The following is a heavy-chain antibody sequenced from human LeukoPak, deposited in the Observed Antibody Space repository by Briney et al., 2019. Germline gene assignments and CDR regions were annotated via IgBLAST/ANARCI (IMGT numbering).Heavy chain of an antibody. CDR2: INHSGST. J-gene: IGHJ2*01. CDR1: GGSFSVYY. D-gene: IGHD1-7*01. Sequence: PSETLSLTCAVCGGSFSVYYWSWIRQPPGKGLEWIGEINHSGSTNYNPSLKSRVTISVDTSKNQFSLKLSSVTAADTAVYYCARFRTGTTFWYFDLWGRGTLVTVSS. CDR3: ARFRTGTTFWYFDL. V-gene: IGHV4-34*01.